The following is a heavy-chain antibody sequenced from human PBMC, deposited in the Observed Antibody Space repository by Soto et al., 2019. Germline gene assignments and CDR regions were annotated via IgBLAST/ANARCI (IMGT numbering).Heavy chain of an antibody. CDR3: ARDEGPSPYYYDSSGYSFDI. Sequence: SVKVSCKASGGTFSSYAISWVRQAPGQGLEWMGGIIPIFGTANYAQKFQGRVTITADKSTSTAYMELSSLRSEDTAVYYCARDEGPSPYYYDSSGYSFDIWGQGTMVTVSS. V-gene: IGHV1-69*06. CDR1: GGTFSSYA. D-gene: IGHD3-22*01. CDR2: IIPIFGTA. J-gene: IGHJ3*02.